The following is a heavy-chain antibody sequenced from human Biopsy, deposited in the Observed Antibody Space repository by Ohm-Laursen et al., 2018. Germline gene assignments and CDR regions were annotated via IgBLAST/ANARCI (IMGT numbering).Heavy chain of an antibody. V-gene: IGHV4-59*01. CDR2: DYYTGST. CDR1: GDSISSYY. CDR3: ARDRGYYSDRTVPGYFDL. Sequence: GTLSLTCTVSGDSISSYYWSWIRQPPGKGLQWIGYDYYTGSTDYNPSLQSRVTISVDTSKNHFSLRLRSATPADTAIYYSARDRGYYSDRTVPGYFDLWGRGTLVTVSS. D-gene: IGHD3-22*01. J-gene: IGHJ2*01.